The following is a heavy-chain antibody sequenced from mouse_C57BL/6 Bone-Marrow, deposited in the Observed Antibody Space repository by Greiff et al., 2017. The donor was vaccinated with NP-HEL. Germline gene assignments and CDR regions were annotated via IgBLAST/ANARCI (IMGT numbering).Heavy chain of an antibody. V-gene: IGHV1-82*01. CDR2: IYPGDGDT. CDR1: GYAFSSSW. CDR3: ARLSGFLFAY. Sequence: QVQLQQSGPELVKPGASVKISCKASGYAFSSSWMNWVKQRPGKGLEWIGRIYPGDGDTNYNGKFKGKATLTADKSSSTAYMQLSRLTSEDSAVYFCARLSGFLFAYWGQGTLVTVSA. J-gene: IGHJ3*01. D-gene: IGHD4-1*01.